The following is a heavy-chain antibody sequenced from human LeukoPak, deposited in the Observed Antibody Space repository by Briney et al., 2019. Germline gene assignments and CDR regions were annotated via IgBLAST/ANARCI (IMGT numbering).Heavy chain of an antibody. J-gene: IGHJ6*02. V-gene: IGHV3-23*01. CDR2: TSGSGGST. CDR3: ARLLGYCSSTSCPGGMDV. D-gene: IGHD2-2*01. Sequence: GGSLRLSCAASGFTFSSCAMSWVRQAPGKGLEWVSATSGSGGSTFSADSVKGRFTISRDNSKNTLYLQMNSLRAEDTAVYYCARLLGYCSSTSCPGGMDVWGQGTTVTVSS. CDR1: GFTFSSCA.